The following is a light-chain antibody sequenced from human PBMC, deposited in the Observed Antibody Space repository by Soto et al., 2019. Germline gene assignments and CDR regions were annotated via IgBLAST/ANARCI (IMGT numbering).Light chain of an antibody. J-gene: IGKJ5*01. V-gene: IGKV1-39*01. Sequence: DIQMTQSPSPLSASIADRVTITCRASQSISRHLNWYQQKPGKAPKLLIYAASSLQSGVPSRFNGSGSGTNFTLTISSLQPEDFALYYCQHFNSFPITFGQGTRLEIK. CDR2: AAS. CDR1: QSISRH. CDR3: QHFNSFPIT.